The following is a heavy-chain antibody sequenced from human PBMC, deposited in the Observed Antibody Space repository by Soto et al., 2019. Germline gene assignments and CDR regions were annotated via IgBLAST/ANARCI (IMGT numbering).Heavy chain of an antibody. D-gene: IGHD3-3*01. J-gene: IGHJ6*03. V-gene: IGHV3-23*01. CDR1: WFPFIGYA. CDR2: ISGSGGIT. Sequence: GGSLRLCWATSWFPFIGYAGGWVRQTPGKGLEWVSAISGSGGITYHAASVKGRFSISRDNSRNMLYLQMNSLGAEDTAVYYCARAAHYDFWSGYYYMDVWGIGTTVTVSS. CDR3: ARAAHYDFWSGYYYMDV.